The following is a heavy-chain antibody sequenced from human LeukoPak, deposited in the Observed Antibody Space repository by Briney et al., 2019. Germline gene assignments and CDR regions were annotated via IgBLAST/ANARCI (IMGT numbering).Heavy chain of an antibody. CDR2: IYYSGST. V-gene: IGHV4-39*01. J-gene: IGHJ5*02. D-gene: IGHD6-6*01. CDR1: GGSISSYTYY. Sequence: SSETLSLTCTVSGGSISSYTYYWGWIRQPPGKGLEWIGSIYYSGSTYYNPSLKSRVTISVDTSKNQFSLKLSSVTAADTAVYYCARLYSSSPANHWGQGILVTVSS. CDR3: ARLYSSSPANH.